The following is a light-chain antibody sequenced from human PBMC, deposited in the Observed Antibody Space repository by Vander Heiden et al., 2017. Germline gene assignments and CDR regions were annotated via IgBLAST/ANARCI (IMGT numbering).Light chain of an antibody. V-gene: IGKV3-20*01. CDR1: HSVSSS. J-gene: IGKJ4*01. Sequence: EMVLTPSPGTLALSPGDRASVPCRASHSVSSSLAWYQQKPGKAPRLLIYGESTRATGIPERFSGSGSGTDFTLTISRLEPEDFATYSCQQYEREPLTFGGGTKVEIK. CDR3: QQYEREPLT. CDR2: GES.